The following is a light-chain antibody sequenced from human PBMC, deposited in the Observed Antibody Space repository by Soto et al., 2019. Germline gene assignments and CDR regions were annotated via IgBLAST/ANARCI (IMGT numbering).Light chain of an antibody. Sequence: QSALTQPASVSGSPGQSITISCTYNLVSWYQQHPGKAPKLMIYEGNKRPSGVSNRISGSKSGNTASLTISGLQAEGEADYYCCSYAGQRVVFGGGTKLTVL. J-gene: IGLJ2*01. V-gene: IGLV2-23*01. CDR2: EGN. CDR3: CSYAGQRVV. CDR1: NL.